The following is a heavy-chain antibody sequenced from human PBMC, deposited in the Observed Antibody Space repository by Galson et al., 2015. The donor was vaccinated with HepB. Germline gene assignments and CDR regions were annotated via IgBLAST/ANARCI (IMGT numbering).Heavy chain of an antibody. Sequence: CAISGDSVSSDATAWIWNRQSPSRGLEWLGRTYYRSKWYNEYAPSVKGRITIHPDTSKNQFSLQLNSVSPEDTAVYYCACGNYFFDYWGQGTLVTVSS. V-gene: IGHV6-1*01. J-gene: IGHJ4*02. CDR2: TYYRSKWYN. CDR3: ACGNYFFDY. CDR1: GDSVSSDATA. D-gene: IGHD1-14*01.